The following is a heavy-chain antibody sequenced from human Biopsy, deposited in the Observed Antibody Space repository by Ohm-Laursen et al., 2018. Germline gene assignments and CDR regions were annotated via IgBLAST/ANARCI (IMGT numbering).Heavy chain of an antibody. Sequence: GTLSLTCAVYGGSFSGYYWSWIRQPPGKGLEWIGENNHSGSTTYNPSLKSRVTISVDTSKNQFSLKLSTVTAADTAVYYCARGRLRAVARFDYWGQGTLVTVSS. CDR2: NNHSGST. D-gene: IGHD6-19*01. V-gene: IGHV4-34*01. J-gene: IGHJ4*02. CDR1: GGSFSGYY. CDR3: ARGRLRAVARFDY.